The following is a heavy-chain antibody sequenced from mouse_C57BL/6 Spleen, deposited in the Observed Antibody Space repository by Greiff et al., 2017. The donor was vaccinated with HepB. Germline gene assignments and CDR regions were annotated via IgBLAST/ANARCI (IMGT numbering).Heavy chain of an antibody. Sequence: EVKLVESGPELVKPGASVKIPCKASGYTFTDYNMDWVKQSHGKSLEWIGDINPNNGGTIYNQKFKGKATLTVDKSSSTAYMELRSLTSEDTAVYYCARRGLLSAMDYWGQGTSVTVSS. J-gene: IGHJ4*01. CDR3: ARRGLLSAMDY. CDR2: INPNNGGT. CDR1: GYTFTDYN. V-gene: IGHV1-18*01. D-gene: IGHD2-1*01.